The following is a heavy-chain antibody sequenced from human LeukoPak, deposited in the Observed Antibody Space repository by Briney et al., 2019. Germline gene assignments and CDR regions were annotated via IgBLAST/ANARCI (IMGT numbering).Heavy chain of an antibody. V-gene: IGHV3-74*01. J-gene: IGHJ5*02. Sequence: GSLRLSCAASGFTLSPYWMHWVRQGPGRGLVWVSRINSDASTTSYADSVKGRFTTSRDNAKNSLYLQMNSLRAEDTAIYYCARSYLKMASASWGQGTLVTVSS. D-gene: IGHD3-10*01. CDR2: INSDASTT. CDR3: ARSYLKMASAS. CDR1: GFTLSPYW.